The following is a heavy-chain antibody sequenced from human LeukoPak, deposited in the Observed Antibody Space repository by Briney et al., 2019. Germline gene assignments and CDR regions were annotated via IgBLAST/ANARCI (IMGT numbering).Heavy chain of an antibody. D-gene: IGHD2-15*01. CDR1: GGSFSGYY. J-gene: IGHJ5*02. V-gene: IGHV4-34*01. Sequence: SETLSLTCAVYGGSFSGYYWSWIRQPPGKGLEWIGEINHSGSTNYNPSLKSRVTISVDTSKNQFSLKLSSVTAADTAVYYCATLYCSGGSCYWFDPWGQGTLVTVSS. CDR3: ATLYCSGGSCYWFDP. CDR2: INHSGST.